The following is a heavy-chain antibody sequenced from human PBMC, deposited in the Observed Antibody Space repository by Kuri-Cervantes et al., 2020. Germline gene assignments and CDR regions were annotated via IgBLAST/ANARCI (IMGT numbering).Heavy chain of an antibody. V-gene: IGHV3-33*06. CDR1: GFTFSSYG. D-gene: IGHD3-22*01. Sequence: GESLKISCAASGFTFSSYGMHWVRQAPGKGLEWVAVIWYDGSNKYYADSVKGRFTISRDNSKNTLYLQVNSLRAEDTAVYYCAESGDSSGYPSSLFDYWGQGTLVTVSS. CDR2: IWYDGSNK. CDR3: AESGDSSGYPSSLFDY. J-gene: IGHJ4*02.